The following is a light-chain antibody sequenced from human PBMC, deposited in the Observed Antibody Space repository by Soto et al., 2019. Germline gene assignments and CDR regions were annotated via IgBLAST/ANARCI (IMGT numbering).Light chain of an antibody. J-gene: IGKJ3*01. V-gene: IGKV1-39*01. CDR1: QSISSY. CDR2: AAS. CDR3: QQSDSTPGVT. Sequence: DIPMTQSPSSLSASVGDRVTITCRASQSISSYLNWYQQKPGKAPKLLIYAASSLQSGVPSRFSGSGSGTDFTLTISSLQPEDFATYYCQQSDSTPGVTFGPGTKVDIK.